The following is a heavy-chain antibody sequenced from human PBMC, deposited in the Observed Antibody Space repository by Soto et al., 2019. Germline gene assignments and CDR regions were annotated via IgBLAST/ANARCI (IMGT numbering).Heavy chain of an antibody. CDR2: IIPIFGTA. Sequence: QVQLVQSGAEVKKPGSSVKVSCKASGGTFSSYAISWVRQAPGQGLEWMGGIIPIFGTANYAQKFKGRVTIPADEATSTAYMEVSSLRSEDTAVYYCARVGGYYDSSGYSDYYYYGMDVWGQGTTVTVSS. CDR1: GGTFSSYA. CDR3: ARVGGYYDSSGYSDYYYYGMDV. V-gene: IGHV1-69*01. J-gene: IGHJ6*02. D-gene: IGHD3-22*01.